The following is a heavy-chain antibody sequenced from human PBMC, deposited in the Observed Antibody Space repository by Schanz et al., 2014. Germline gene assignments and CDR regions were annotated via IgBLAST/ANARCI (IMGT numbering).Heavy chain of an antibody. CDR1: GYTFTSYG. D-gene: IGHD6-13*01. Sequence: QVQLVQSGAEVHKPGASVKVSCKASGYTFTSYGISWVRQAPGQGLEWMGMINPSGGSTTYAQKFQGRVTMTRDTSTSTVYMELSSLRSEDTAVYYCARDGVDAAAGGNYWGQGTLVTVSS. V-gene: IGHV1-46*03. CDR2: INPSGGST. J-gene: IGHJ4*02. CDR3: ARDGVDAAAGGNY.